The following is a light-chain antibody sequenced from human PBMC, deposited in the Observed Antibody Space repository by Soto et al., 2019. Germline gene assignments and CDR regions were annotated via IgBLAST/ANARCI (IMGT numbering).Light chain of an antibody. CDR1: SSDVGAYNY. CDR3: NSYTSSKTSV. CDR2: DVN. V-gene: IGLV2-14*03. J-gene: IGLJ1*01. Sequence: QSVLTQTASVSGSPGQSITISCTGTSSDVGAYNYVSWYQHHPGKAPKLMIFDVNNRPSGVSDRFSGSKSGNTASLTISGLQAEDEADYYSNSYTSSKTSVFGSGTIVTVL.